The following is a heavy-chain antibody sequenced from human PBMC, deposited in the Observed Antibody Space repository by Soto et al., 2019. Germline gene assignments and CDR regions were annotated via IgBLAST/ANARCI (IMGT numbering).Heavy chain of an antibody. J-gene: IGHJ4*02. V-gene: IGHV4-4*03. D-gene: IGHD1-7*01. CDR1: GGSFTSNNW. CDR3: ASRDPGTSVDY. CDR2: IYRTGST. Sequence: KLPETLSLTCAVSGGSFTSNNWWTWVRQPPGQGLEWIGEIYRTGSTNYNPSLKSRVTISLDKSENQFSLKVTSLTAADTAVYYCASRDPGTSVDYWGQGTLVTVSS.